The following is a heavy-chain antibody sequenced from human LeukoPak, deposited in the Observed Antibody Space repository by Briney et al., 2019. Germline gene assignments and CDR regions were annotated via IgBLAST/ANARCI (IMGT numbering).Heavy chain of an antibody. CDR3: ASLLLYCSGGSCFDY. V-gene: IGHV4-38-2*01. D-gene: IGHD2-15*01. J-gene: IGHJ4*02. CDR2: IYHSGST. Sequence: SETLSLTCAVSGYSISSGYYWGWIRPPPGKGLEWIGSIYHSGSTYYNPSLKSRVTISVDTSKNQFSLKLSSVTAADTAVYYCASLLLYCSGGSCFDYWGQGTLVTVSS. CDR1: GYSISSGYY.